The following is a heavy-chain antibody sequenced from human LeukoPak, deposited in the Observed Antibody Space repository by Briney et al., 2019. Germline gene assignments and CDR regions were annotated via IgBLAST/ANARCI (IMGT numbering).Heavy chain of an antibody. CDR2: IRYDGSNN. CDR1: GFTFSSYG. J-gene: IGHJ4*02. V-gene: IGHV3-33*01. CDR3: ARGGAYDYVWGSQIY. D-gene: IGHD3-16*01. Sequence: PGGSLRLSCAASGFTFSSYGMHWVHQPPGKRLEWVAVIRYDGSNNYSADSVQGRFTISRDNSKSTLYLQMSSLGAEDTAVYYCARGGAYDYVWGSQIYWGQGTLVTVSS.